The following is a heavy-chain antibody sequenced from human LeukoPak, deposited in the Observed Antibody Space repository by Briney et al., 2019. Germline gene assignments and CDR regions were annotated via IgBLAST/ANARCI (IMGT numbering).Heavy chain of an antibody. Sequence: SETLSLTCTVSGGSIYGFYWSWIRQFPEKGLEWIGYVYFSGSTNYNPPLESRVTISIDTSKNQFSLKLSSVTAADTAVYYCARGYGRQTNSGMDVWGKGSTVTVSA. D-gene: IGHD5-18*01. CDR1: GGSIYGFY. CDR2: VYFSGST. CDR3: ARGYGRQTNSGMDV. V-gene: IGHV4-59*01. J-gene: IGHJ6*04.